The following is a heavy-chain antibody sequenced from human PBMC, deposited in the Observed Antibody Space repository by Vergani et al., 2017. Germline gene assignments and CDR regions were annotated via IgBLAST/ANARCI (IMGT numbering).Heavy chain of an antibody. CDR2: IYTSGST. D-gene: IGHD4-17*01. CDR3: ARDTGYGEGPWYFDY. CDR1: GGSISSSSYY. V-gene: IGHV4-39*07. Sequence: QLQLQESGPGLVKPSETLSLTCTVSGGSISSSSYYWGWIRQPPGKGLEWIGSIYTSGSTNYNPSLKSRVTISVDTSKNQFSLKLSSVTAADTAVYYCARDTGYGEGPWYFDYWGQGTLVTVSS. J-gene: IGHJ4*02.